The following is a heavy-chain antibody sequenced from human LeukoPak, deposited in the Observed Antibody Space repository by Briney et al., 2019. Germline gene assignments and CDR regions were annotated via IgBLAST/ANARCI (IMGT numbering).Heavy chain of an antibody. Sequence: GGSLRLSCAASGFTVSSNYMSWVRQAPGKGLEWVSVIYSGGSTYYADSVKGRFTISRDNSKNTLYPQMNSLRAEDTAVYYCARAPSGSSRGFDYWGQGTLVTVSS. CDR2: IYSGGST. CDR3: ARAPSGSSRGFDY. CDR1: GFTVSSNY. J-gene: IGHJ4*02. V-gene: IGHV3-53*01. D-gene: IGHD1-26*01.